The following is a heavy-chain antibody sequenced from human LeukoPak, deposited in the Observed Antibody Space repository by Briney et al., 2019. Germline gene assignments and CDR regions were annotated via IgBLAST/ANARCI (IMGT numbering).Heavy chain of an antibody. CDR2: ISYNGNT. CDR1: GDSINSYD. V-gene: IGHV4-59*01. Sequence: SETLSLTCTVSGDSINSYDWSWIRQPPGQGLQWLAYISYNGNTKANPSLKSRVTISRDTSKNQFSLKLTSVTAADTAVYFCAKSDNNGWPPHWHFDLWGRGTLVTVSS. D-gene: IGHD6-19*01. J-gene: IGHJ2*01. CDR3: AKSDNNGWPPHWHFDL.